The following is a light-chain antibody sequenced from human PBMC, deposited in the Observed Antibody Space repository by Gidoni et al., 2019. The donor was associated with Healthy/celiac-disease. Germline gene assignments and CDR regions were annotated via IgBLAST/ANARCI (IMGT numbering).Light chain of an antibody. CDR3: QQDNSYPLT. Sequence: DIQMTQSPSTLSASVGDRVTITCRASQSISSWLAWYQQKPGKAPKLLIYKESSLESGVPSRFSGSGSGTEFTLTISSLQPDDFATYYCQQDNSYPLTFXGXTKVEIK. J-gene: IGKJ4*01. CDR2: KES. CDR1: QSISSW. V-gene: IGKV1-5*03.